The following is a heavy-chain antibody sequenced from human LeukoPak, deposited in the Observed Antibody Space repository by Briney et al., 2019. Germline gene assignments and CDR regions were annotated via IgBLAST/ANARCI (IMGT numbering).Heavy chain of an antibody. D-gene: IGHD3-10*01. V-gene: IGHV3-7*04. CDR3: VRAHHPGGWFDP. J-gene: IGHJ5*02. Sequence: GGSLRLSCAASGFTFSSSWMTWVRQAPGKGLEWVASINQDGGEIHYVDSVKGRFTVSRDNAKNSLYLQMNSLTAEDTAVHYCVRAHHPGGWFDPWGQGTLVTVSS. CDR2: INQDGGEI. CDR1: GFTFSSSW.